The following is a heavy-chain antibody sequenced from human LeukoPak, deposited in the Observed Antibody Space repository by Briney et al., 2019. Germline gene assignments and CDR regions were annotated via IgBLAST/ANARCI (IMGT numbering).Heavy chain of an antibody. Sequence: SETLSLTCTVSGGSVSSGSYYWSWIRQPPGKGLEWIGYIYYSGSTNYNPSLKSRVTISVDTSKNQFSLKLSSVTAADTAVYYCARDQQQLVGYYYYGMDVWGQGTLVTVSS. CDR2: IYYSGST. J-gene: IGHJ6*02. D-gene: IGHD6-13*01. CDR3: ARDQQQLVGYYYYGMDV. V-gene: IGHV4-61*01. CDR1: GGSVSSGSYY.